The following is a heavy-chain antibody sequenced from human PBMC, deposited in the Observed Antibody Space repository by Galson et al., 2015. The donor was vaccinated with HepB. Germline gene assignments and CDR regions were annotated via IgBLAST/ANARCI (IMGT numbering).Heavy chain of an antibody. V-gene: IGHV1-2*02. J-gene: IGHJ6*03. CDR1: GFTFTAYY. CDR2: ISPNSGDT. Sequence: SVKVSCKASGFTFTAYYIHWVRQAPGQGLEWMGWISPNSGDTNYAQRFQGRVTMTRDTSIRTAYMGLSSLTSDDTAVYYCARDDHRSRRSRGYYMDVWGKGTTVTVSS. D-gene: IGHD6-13*01. CDR3: ARDDHRSRRSRGYYMDV.